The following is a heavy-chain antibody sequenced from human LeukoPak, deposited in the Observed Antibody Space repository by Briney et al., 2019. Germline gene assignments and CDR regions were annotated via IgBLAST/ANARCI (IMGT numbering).Heavy chain of an antibody. D-gene: IGHD6-13*01. CDR1: GFTFSSYA. CDR3: AKTRPLDSSSWSHGDY. V-gene: IGHV3-23*01. J-gene: IGHJ4*02. Sequence: GGSLRLSCAASGFTFSSYAMSWVRQAPGKGLEWVSAISGSGDSTYYGDSVKGRFTISRDSSKNTLYLQMNSLRAEDTAVYYCAKTRPLDSSSWSHGDYWGQGTLVTVSS. CDR2: ISGSGDST.